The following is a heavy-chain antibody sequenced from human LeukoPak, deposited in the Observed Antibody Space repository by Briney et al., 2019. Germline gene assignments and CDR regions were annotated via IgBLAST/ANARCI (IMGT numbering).Heavy chain of an antibody. CDR1: GYTFTSYG. CDR3: ARGLAMVRGVSFNYYMDV. J-gene: IGHJ6*03. Sequence: ASVKVSCKASGYTFTSYGISWVRQAPGQGLEWMGWISAYNGNTNYAQKLQGRVTMTTDTSTSTAYMELRSLRSDDTAVYYCARGLAMVRGVSFNYYMDVWGKGTTVTVSS. D-gene: IGHD3-10*01. CDR2: ISAYNGNT. V-gene: IGHV1-18*01.